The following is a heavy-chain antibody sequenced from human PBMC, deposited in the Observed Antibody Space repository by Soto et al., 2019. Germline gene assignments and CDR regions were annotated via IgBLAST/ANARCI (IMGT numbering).Heavy chain of an antibody. Sequence: ASVKVSCKASGGTFSSYAISWVRQAPGQGLEWMGGIIPIFGTANYAQKFQGRVTITADKSTSTAYMELSSLRSEDTAVYYCARDSLVVAGPAHYYYGMDVWGQGTTVTVSS. CDR1: GGTFSSYA. D-gene: IGHD2-15*01. CDR2: IIPIFGTA. J-gene: IGHJ6*02. CDR3: ARDSLVVAGPAHYYYGMDV. V-gene: IGHV1-69*06.